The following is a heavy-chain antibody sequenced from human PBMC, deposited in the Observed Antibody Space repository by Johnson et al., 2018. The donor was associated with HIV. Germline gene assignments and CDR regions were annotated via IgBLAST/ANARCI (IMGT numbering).Heavy chain of an antibody. CDR2: IKQDGSES. CDR1: GFSFDDYG. D-gene: IGHD1-26*01. J-gene: IGHJ3*02. V-gene: IGHV3-7*03. Sequence: VQLVESGGGLVQPGGSLRLSCAASGFSFDDYGMSWVRQAPGKGLEWVGSIKQDGSESYYVDSVKGRFTISRDNAKNSLYLQMNSLRAEDTALYYCASRMYSGSSGGAFDIWGQGTMVTVSS. CDR3: ASRMYSGSSGGAFDI.